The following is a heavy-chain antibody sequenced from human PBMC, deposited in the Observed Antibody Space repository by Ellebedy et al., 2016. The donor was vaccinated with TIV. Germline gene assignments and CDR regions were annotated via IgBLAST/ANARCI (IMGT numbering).Heavy chain of an antibody. CDR1: GYTFTSYY. J-gene: IGHJ3*02. CDR2: INPSGGST. D-gene: IGHD7-27*01. Sequence: AASVKVSCKASGYTFTSYYMHWVRQAPGQGLEWMGIINPSGGSTSYAQKFQGRVTMTTDTSTSTAYMELRSLTSDDTAVYYCAREWGFDIWGQGTMVTVSS. V-gene: IGHV1-46*01. CDR3: AREWGFDI.